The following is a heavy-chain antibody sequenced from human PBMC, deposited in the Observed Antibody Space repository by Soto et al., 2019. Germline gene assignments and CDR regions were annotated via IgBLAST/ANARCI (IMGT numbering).Heavy chain of an antibody. CDR1: GFTFSSYS. J-gene: IGHJ4*02. Sequence: GGSLRLSCAASGFTFSSYSMNWVRQAPGKGLEWVSSISSSSSYIYYADSVKGRFTISRDNAKNSLYLQMNSLRAEDTAVYYCAREPGIAVADHDYWGQGTLVTVSS. V-gene: IGHV3-21*01. CDR3: AREPGIAVADHDY. CDR2: ISSSSSYI. D-gene: IGHD6-19*01.